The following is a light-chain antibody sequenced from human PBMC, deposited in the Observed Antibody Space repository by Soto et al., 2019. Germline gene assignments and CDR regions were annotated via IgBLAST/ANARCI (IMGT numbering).Light chain of an antibody. CDR2: KAS. V-gene: IGKV1-5*03. CDR1: QTISSW. CDR3: QKYNSASWT. Sequence: DIQMTQSPSTLAGSVGDRVTITCRASQTISSWLAWYQQKPGKAPKLLIYKASTLKSGVPSRFSGSGSGTGFTLTISSLQPEDVATYYCQKYNSASWTFGQGTKVDIK. J-gene: IGKJ1*01.